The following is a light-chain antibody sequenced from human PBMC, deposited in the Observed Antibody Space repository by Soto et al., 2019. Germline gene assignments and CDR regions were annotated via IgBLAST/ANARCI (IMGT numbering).Light chain of an antibody. CDR3: CSYADNYFSV. J-gene: IGLJ1*01. V-gene: IGLV1-40*01. CDR2: DTT. CDR1: SSNIGAGYD. Sequence: QAVVTQPPSVSGAPGQRVTISCTGSSSNIGAGYDVHWYQQLPGTAPKLLIFDTTNRPSGVPDRFSGSKSGTSASLAITGLQADDEADYHCCSYADNYFSVFGTGTKVTVL.